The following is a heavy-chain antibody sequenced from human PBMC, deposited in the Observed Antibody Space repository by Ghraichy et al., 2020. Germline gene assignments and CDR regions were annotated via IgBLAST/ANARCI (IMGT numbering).Heavy chain of an antibody. CDR3: ARDPFLEWLSLIDY. J-gene: IGHJ4*02. D-gene: IGHD3-3*02. Sequence: GGSLRLSCAASGFTFSSYSMNWVRQAPGKGLEWVSSISSSSSYMYYADSVKGRFTISRDNAKNSLFLQMNSLRAEDTAVYYCARDPFLEWLSLIDYWGQGTLVTVSS. CDR1: GFTFSSYS. CDR2: ISSSSSYM. V-gene: IGHV3-21*01.